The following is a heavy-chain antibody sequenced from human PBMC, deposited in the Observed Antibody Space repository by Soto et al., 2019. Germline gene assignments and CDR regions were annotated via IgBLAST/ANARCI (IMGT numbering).Heavy chain of an antibody. V-gene: IGHV3-64*07. Sequence: EVQLVESGGGLVQPGGSLRLSCAASGFTFSSYAMHWVRQAPGKGLEYVSAITNKGRSTYYADSVKGRFTISRDNFKNTLYLQMGSLRPDDMAVYYCASAHNDGYYDYWGQGTLVTVSS. CDR1: GFTFSSYA. J-gene: IGHJ4*02. CDR3: ASAHNDGYYDY. CDR2: ITNKGRST. D-gene: IGHD1-1*01.